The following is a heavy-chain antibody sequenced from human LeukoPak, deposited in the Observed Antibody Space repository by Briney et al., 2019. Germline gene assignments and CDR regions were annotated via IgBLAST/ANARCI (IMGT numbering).Heavy chain of an antibody. D-gene: IGHD1-14*01. CDR2: ISTYNGNT. J-gene: IGHJ1*01. CDR1: EYTFTDYY. CDR3: ARGGITISGAFPY. Sequence: ASVKVSCKASEYTFTDYYINWVRQAPGQGLEWMGWISTYNGNTNYAQKLQGRVAMTTDTSTSTAYMELRSLRSDDTAVYYCARGGITISGAFPYWGLGTLVTVSS. V-gene: IGHV1-18*04.